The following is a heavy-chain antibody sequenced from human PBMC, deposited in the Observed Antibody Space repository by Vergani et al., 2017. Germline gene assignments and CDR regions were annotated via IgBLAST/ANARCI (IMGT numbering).Heavy chain of an antibody. CDR3: ASIARAPTRRNPPPDY. CDR1: GFTFSSYW. D-gene: IGHD3-16*02. V-gene: IGHV4-34*01. CDR2: VNHGGST. J-gene: IGHJ4*02. Sequence: VQLVESGGGLVQPGGSLRLSCAASGFTFSSYWMSWVRQAPGMGLEWIGEVNHGGSTNYNPSLKSRVSISVDTSKNQFSLQLTSVTAADSALYFCASIARAPTRRNPPPDYWGQGILVTVSS.